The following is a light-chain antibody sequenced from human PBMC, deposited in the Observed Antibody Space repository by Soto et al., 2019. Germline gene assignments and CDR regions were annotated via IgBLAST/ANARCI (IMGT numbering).Light chain of an antibody. V-gene: IGKV3-15*01. CDR2: GAS. Sequence: EIVMTQSPATLSVSPGESATLSCRASQSVSSNLAWYQQKPGQAPRLLIYGASTRATGIPARFSGSGSGIEFTLTISSLQSEDFAVYYCQQYNNWPPFTFGPGTKVDIK. J-gene: IGKJ3*01. CDR1: QSVSSN. CDR3: QQYNNWPPFT.